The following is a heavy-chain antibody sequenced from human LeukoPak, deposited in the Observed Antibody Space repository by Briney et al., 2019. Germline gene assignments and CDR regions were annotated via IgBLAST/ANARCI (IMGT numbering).Heavy chain of an antibody. D-gene: IGHD5-12*01. Sequence: PSETLSLTSAVYGGSFSGYYWSWIRQPPGKGLEWIGEINHSGSTNYNPSLKSRVTISVDTSKNQFSLKLSSVTAADTAVYYCARDRRNSGYDKSYYYYYGMDVWGKGTTVTVSS. J-gene: IGHJ6*04. V-gene: IGHV4-34*01. CDR3: ARDRRNSGYDKSYYYYYGMDV. CDR1: GGSFSGYY. CDR2: INHSGST.